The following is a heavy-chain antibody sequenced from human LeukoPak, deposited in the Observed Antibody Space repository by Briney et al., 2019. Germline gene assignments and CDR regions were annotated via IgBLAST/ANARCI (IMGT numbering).Heavy chain of an antibody. V-gene: IGHV3-48*01. D-gene: IGHD5-24*01. CDR1: GFTFSDYS. Sequence: GGSLRLSCAASGFTFSDYSMNWVRQAPGKGLEWISYIGIDSGNTNYADSVKGRFTISGDKAKNSLYLQMNSLRVEDTAVYYCARDYKYAFDNWGQGTLVTASS. CDR3: ARDYKYAFDN. CDR2: IGIDSGNT. J-gene: IGHJ4*02.